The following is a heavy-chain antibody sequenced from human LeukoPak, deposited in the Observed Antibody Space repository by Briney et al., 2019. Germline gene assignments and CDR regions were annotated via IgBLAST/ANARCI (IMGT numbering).Heavy chain of an antibody. CDR3: ARGIESYGDYGY. CDR1: GGSISGSY. Sequence: SETLSLTCTVSGGSISGSYWSWIRQPPGKGLEWIAYMYNSGSTNYNPSLKSRVTISIDTSKDQYSLKLSSLTAADTAIYYCARGIESYGDYGYWGQGILVTVSS. J-gene: IGHJ4*02. CDR2: MYNSGST. D-gene: IGHD4-17*01. V-gene: IGHV4-59*01.